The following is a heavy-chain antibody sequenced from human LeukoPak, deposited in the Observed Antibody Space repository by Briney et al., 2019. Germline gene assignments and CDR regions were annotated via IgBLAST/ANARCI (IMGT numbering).Heavy chain of an antibody. CDR3: ARGLGIASGWYRVYYFDY. J-gene: IGHJ4*02. CDR1: GGSFSGYY. Sequence: SETLSLTCAVYGGSFSGYYWSWIRQPPGKGLEWIGEINHSGSTNYNPSLKSRVTISVDTSKNQFSLKLSSVTAADTAVYYCARGLGIASGWYRVYYFDYWGQGTLVTVSS. V-gene: IGHV4-34*01. CDR2: INHSGST. D-gene: IGHD6-19*01.